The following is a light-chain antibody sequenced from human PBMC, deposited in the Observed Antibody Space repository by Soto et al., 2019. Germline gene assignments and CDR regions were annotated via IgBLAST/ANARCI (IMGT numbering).Light chain of an antibody. CDR3: QQYNSYSPRT. CDR1: QSVSSF. J-gene: IGKJ1*01. V-gene: IGKV1-5*01. CDR2: DAS. Sequence: DIQMTQSPSTLSASVGDRVTITCRASQSVSSFLAWYQQKPGKAPKVLIYDASTLENGVQSKFSGSGSGTEFTLTISSLQPDDFATYYCQQYNSYSPRTFGQGTKVDI.